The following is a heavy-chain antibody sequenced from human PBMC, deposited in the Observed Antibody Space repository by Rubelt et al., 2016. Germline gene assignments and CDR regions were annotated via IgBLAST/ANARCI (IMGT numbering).Heavy chain of an antibody. CDR2: ISQSGDI. V-gene: IGHV4-59*12. J-gene: IGHJ4*02. Sequence: ESGPGLVKPSETLSLTCTVSGGSISNYYWSWIRQPPGKGLEWIVEISQSGDINYNPSLKSRVTISVDTSNNDLSLKLSSVTAADTAVYYCARHDTGSFLFDFWGQGTPVTVSS. D-gene: IGHD1-26*01. CDR3: ARHDTGSFLFDF. CDR1: GGSISNYY.